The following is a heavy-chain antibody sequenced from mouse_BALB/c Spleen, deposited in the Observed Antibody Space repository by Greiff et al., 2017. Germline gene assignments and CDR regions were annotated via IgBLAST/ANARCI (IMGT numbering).Heavy chain of an antibody. J-gene: IGHJ4*01. Sequence: EVMLVESGPSLVKPSQTLSLTCSVTGDSITSGYWNWIRKFPGNKLEYMGYISYSGSTYYNPSLKSRISITRDTSKNQYYLQLNSVTTEDTATYYCARYDTTVVAKGYYAMDYWGQGTSVTVSS. D-gene: IGHD1-1*01. CDR3: ARYDTTVVAKGYYAMDY. V-gene: IGHV3-8*02. CDR2: ISYSGST. CDR1: GDSITSGY.